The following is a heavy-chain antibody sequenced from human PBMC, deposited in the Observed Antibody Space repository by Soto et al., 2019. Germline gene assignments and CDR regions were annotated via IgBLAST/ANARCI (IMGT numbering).Heavy chain of an antibody. D-gene: IGHD6-13*01. CDR2: LHYSGNT. CDR1: GGSISGHY. Sequence: SETLSLTCTVSGGSISGHYWSWIRQPPGKGLEWIGYLHYSGNTNYNPSLKSRVTISVDTSKNQFSLSLTSVTAADTAVYYCARVPSSWDGNWIDSWGQGTLVTLSS. V-gene: IGHV4-59*11. CDR3: ARVPSSWDGNWIDS. J-gene: IGHJ5*01.